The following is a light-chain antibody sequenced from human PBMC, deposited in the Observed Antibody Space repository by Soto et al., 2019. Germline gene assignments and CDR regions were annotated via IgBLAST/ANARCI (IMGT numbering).Light chain of an antibody. J-gene: IGKJ1*01. Sequence: EIVLTQSPGTLSLSPGERATLSCRASQSVGSSLSWYQQKPGQAPRLLFYGASNRATAIPDRFSGSGSGTDFTLTISRLEPEDFAVYYCQQYGSSGTFGQGTKV. CDR1: QSVGSS. V-gene: IGKV3-20*01. CDR3: QQYGSSGT. CDR2: GAS.